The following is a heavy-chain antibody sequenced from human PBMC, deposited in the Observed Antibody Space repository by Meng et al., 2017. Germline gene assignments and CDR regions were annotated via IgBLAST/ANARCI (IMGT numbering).Heavy chain of an antibody. CDR1: GFTFSTYN. Sequence: EVQLVVAGGGLIQPGGSLGLSCASSGFTFSTYNMHWVRQAPGKVLVWVSRINDDGSSTTYTDSVRGRFTISRDNAKNTLYLQMNSLRAEDTAVYYCARDLNWVVWDYWGQGTLVTVPS. V-gene: IGHV3-74*01. CDR3: ARDLNWVVWDY. D-gene: IGHD3/OR15-3a*01. CDR2: INDDGSST. J-gene: IGHJ4*02.